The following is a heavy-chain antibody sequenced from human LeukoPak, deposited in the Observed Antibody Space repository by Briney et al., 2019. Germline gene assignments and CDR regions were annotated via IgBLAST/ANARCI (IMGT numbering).Heavy chain of an antibody. CDR3: ASGPTGPRPGY. V-gene: IGHV3-21*01. D-gene: IGHD7-27*01. CDR1: GFTFSSYS. J-gene: IGHJ4*02. CDR2: ISSSSSYI. Sequence: GGSLRLSCAASGFTFSSYSMNWVRQAPGKGLEWVSSISSSSSYIYYADSVKGRFTISRDNAKDSLYLQMNSLRAEDTAVYYCASGPTGPRPGYWGQGTLVTVSS.